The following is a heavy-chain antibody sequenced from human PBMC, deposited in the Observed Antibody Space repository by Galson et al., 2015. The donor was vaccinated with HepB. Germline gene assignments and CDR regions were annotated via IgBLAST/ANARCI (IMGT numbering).Heavy chain of an antibody. V-gene: IGHV1-69*13. CDR1: GGTFSSYA. D-gene: IGHD4-23*01. CDR3: ARDDQGMTTVVTEGAEYFQH. J-gene: IGHJ1*01. CDR2: IIPIFGTA. Sequence: SVKVSCKASGGTFSSYAISWVRQAPGQGLEWMGGIIPIFGTANYAQKFQGRVTITADESTSTAYMELSSLRSEDTAVYYCARDDQGMTTVVTEGAEYFQHWGQGTLVTVSS.